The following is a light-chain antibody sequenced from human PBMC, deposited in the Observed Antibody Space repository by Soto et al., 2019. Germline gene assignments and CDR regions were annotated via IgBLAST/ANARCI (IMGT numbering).Light chain of an antibody. CDR1: SSDVGGYNY. CDR2: EVS. V-gene: IGLV2-8*01. CDR3: SSYAGSNNLFV. J-gene: IGLJ1*01. Sequence: QSALTQPPSASGSPGQSVTISCTGTSSDVGGYNYVSWYQQHPGKAPKLMIYEVSKRPSGVPDRFSGSKSGNTASLTVSGLQAEDGADYSCSSYAGSNNLFVFGTGTKVTVL.